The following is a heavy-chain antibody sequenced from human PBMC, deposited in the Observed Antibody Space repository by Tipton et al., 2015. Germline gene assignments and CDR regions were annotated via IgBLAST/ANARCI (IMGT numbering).Heavy chain of an antibody. CDR1: GFNVFRTH. J-gene: IGHJ5*02. CDR3: TRVARPDIIYPNWFDA. Sequence: SLRLSCAASGFNVFRTHMNWVRQAPGKGLEWVSSISSSSRYIYNADSVKGRFIISRDNAKNSLYLQMNSLRAEDTAVYYCTRVARPDIIYPNWFDAWGQGTLVTVSS. V-gene: IGHV3-21*01. D-gene: IGHD3-10*01. CDR2: ISSSSRYI.